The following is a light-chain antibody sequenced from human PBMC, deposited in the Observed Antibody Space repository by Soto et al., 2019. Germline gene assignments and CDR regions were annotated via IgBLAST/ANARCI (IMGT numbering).Light chain of an antibody. Sequence: QSALTQPPSASGSPGRSVTISCTGTSSDVGGYDYVSWFQQHPGKAPKLIIYEDTKRPSGVPDRFSASKSGNTASLTVSGLQAEDEADYYCRSFVASNNYWVFGGGTKLTVL. CDR1: SSDVGGYDY. J-gene: IGLJ3*02. CDR2: EDT. CDR3: RSFVASNNYWV. V-gene: IGLV2-8*01.